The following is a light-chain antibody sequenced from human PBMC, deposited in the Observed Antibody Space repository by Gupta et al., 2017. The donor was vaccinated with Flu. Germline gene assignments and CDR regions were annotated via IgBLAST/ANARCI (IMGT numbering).Light chain of an antibody. CDR2: SNN. CDR3: AAWDDSLNGVV. CDR1: SSNIGSNT. J-gene: IGLJ2*01. V-gene: IGLV1-44*01. Sequence: QSVLTHPPSASGTPGQRVTISCSGSSSNIGSNTVNWYQQLPGTAPKLRIYSNNQRPSGVPDRFSGSKSGTSASLAISGLQSEDEADYYCAAWDDSLNGVVFGGGTKLTVL.